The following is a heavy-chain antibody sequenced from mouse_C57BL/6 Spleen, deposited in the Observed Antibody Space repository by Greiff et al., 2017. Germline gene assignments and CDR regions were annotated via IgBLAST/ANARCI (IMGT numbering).Heavy chain of an antibody. D-gene: IGHD2-3*01. CDR1: GFTFSDYG. J-gene: IGHJ2*01. Sequence: EVQLVESGGGLVKPGGSLKLSCAASGFTFSDYGMHWVRQAPEKGLEWVAYISSGSSTIYYADTVKGRFTISRDNAKNTLFLQMTSLRSEDTAMYYCARYGYYDYFDYWGQGTTLTVSS. CDR3: ARYGYYDYFDY. V-gene: IGHV5-17*01. CDR2: ISSGSSTI.